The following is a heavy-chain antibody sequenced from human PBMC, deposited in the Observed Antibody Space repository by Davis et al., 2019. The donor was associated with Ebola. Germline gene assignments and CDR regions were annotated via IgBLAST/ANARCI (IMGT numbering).Heavy chain of an antibody. Sequence: GESLKISCAASGFTFSGSAMHWVRQASGKGLEWVGRIRSKANSYATAYAASVKGRFTISRDDSKNTAYLQMNSLKTEDTAVYYCTISSSFVDYWGQGTLVTVSS. CDR1: GFTFSGSA. D-gene: IGHD6-6*01. CDR3: TISSSFVDY. J-gene: IGHJ4*02. CDR2: IRSKANSYAT. V-gene: IGHV3-73*01.